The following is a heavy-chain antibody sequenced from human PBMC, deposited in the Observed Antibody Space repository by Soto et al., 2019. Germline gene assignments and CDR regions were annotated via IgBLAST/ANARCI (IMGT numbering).Heavy chain of an antibody. Sequence: QVQLVQSGAEVRKPGSSVKVSCKASGGTFSIHTISWVRQAPGQGLEWMGRIIPILNIANYAQKFEGRLTITADKYTSTAYMELSSLRSDDTAVYYCARVAEMGTVTNGFYYYMDVWGKGTTVTVSS. CDR2: IIPILNIA. D-gene: IGHD4-17*01. V-gene: IGHV1-69*02. J-gene: IGHJ6*03. CDR3: ARVAEMGTVTNGFYYYMDV. CDR1: GGTFSIHT.